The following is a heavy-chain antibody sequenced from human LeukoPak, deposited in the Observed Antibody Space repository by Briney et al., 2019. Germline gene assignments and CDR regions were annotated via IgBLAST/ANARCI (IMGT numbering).Heavy chain of an antibody. CDR3: ASQDSGWFGY. CDR1: GGSFSGYY. Sequence: SETLPLTCAVYGGSFSGYYWSWIRQPPGKGLEWIGEINHSGSTNYNPSLKSRVTISVDTSKNQFSLKLSSVTAADTAVYYCASQDSGWFGYWGQGTLVTVSS. D-gene: IGHD6-19*01. CDR2: INHSGST. V-gene: IGHV4-34*01. J-gene: IGHJ4*02.